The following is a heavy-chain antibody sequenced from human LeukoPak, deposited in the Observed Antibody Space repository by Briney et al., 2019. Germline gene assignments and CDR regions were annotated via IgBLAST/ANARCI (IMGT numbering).Heavy chain of an antibody. CDR2: IYSGGST. J-gene: IGHJ4*02. Sequence: GGSLRLSCAASGFTVSSNYMSWVRQAPGKGLEWVSVIYSGGSTYYADSVKGRFTISRDNSKNTLYLQMNSLRAEDTAVYYCAKGSNSGRPRYYFDYWGQGTLVTVSS. CDR1: GFTVSSNY. D-gene: IGHD1-26*01. CDR3: AKGSNSGRPRYYFDY. V-gene: IGHV3-66*01.